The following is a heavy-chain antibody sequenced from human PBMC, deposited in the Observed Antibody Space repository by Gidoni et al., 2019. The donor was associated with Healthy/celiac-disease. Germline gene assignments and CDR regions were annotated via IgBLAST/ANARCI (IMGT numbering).Heavy chain of an antibody. V-gene: IGHV4-39*01. J-gene: IGHJ4*02. CDR2: IYYSGST. Sequence: QLQLQESGPGLVKPSETLSLTCTVPGGSNSSSSYYWGWIRQPPGNGLEWIGSIYYSGSTYYNPSLKSRVTISVDTSKNQFSLKLSSVTAADTAVYYCATKVVTASIVDYWGQGTLVTVSS. CDR3: ATKVVTASIVDY. CDR1: GGSNSSSSYY. D-gene: IGHD2-21*02.